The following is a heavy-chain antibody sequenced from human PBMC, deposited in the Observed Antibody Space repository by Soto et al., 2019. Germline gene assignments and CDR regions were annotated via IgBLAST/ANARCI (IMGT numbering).Heavy chain of an antibody. CDR2: ISAYNGNT. V-gene: IGHV1-18*04. D-gene: IGHD3-9*01. CDR3: GRGEILPGLIPFDY. J-gene: IGHJ4*02. Sequence: QVRLVQSGAEVKKPGASVKVSCKASGYTFTSYGISWVRQAPGQGLERMGWISAYNGNTNYAQKRQGRVTMTTDTSTSRAYMELRSLRSDDTAGYYCGRGEILPGLIPFDYWGQGTLVTVPS. CDR1: GYTFTSYG.